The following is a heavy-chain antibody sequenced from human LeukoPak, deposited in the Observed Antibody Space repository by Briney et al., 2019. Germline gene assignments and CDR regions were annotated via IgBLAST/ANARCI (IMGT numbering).Heavy chain of an antibody. J-gene: IGHJ4*02. CDR3: AKDQGLAAAAPDY. D-gene: IGHD6-13*01. V-gene: IGHV3-23*01. Sequence: GGSLRLSCAASGFTFNNYAMSWVRQAPGKGLEWVSAISGSGGSTHYADSVKGRFTISRDNSKNTMYLQMNSLRAEDTAVYYCAKDQGLAAAAPDYWGQGTLVTVSS. CDR2: ISGSGGST. CDR1: GFTFNNYA.